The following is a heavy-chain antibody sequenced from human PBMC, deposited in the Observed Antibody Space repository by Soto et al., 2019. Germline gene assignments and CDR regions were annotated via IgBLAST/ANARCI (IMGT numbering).Heavy chain of an antibody. CDR2: IYSGGRI. V-gene: IGHV3-66*01. Sequence: EVQLVESGGGLVQPGGSLRLSCAASGFTVSSNFMSWVRQAPGRGLEWVSVIYSGGRIYYADSVKGRFIISRDNSKNTVYLQMNSLRAEDTAMYYCARDRGNYIYDYYGMDVWGQGTTVTVSS. CDR1: GFTVSSNF. CDR3: ARDRGNYIYDYYGMDV. J-gene: IGHJ6*02. D-gene: IGHD3-10*01.